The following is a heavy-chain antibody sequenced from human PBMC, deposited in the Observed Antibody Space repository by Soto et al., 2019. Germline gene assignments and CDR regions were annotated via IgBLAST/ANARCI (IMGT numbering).Heavy chain of an antibody. V-gene: IGHV3-53*01. CDR2: IYSGGNT. Sequence: SLRLSCAASGFTVSNNYMSWVRQAPGKGLEWVSLIYSGGNTLYADSVRGRFTISRDGSKNTLYLQMNSLRAEDTAVYYCTRDPPADGHWGQGTLVTVSS. CDR3: TRDPPADGH. J-gene: IGHJ4*02. D-gene: IGHD2-2*01. CDR1: GFTVSNNY.